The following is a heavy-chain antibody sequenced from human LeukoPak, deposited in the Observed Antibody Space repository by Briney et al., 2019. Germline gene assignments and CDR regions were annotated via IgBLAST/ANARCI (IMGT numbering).Heavy chain of an antibody. CDR1: GFTFSSYS. V-gene: IGHV3-21*01. D-gene: IGHD3-22*01. Sequence: GGSLRLSCAASGFTFSSYSMNWVRQAPGKGLDWVSFISSSSIYTYYADSVKGRFTISRDNAKNSLYLQMNSLRAEDTAVYYCARARYDSSGYYPILDYWGQGTLVTVSS. CDR2: ISSSSIYT. J-gene: IGHJ4*02. CDR3: ARARYDSSGYYPILDY.